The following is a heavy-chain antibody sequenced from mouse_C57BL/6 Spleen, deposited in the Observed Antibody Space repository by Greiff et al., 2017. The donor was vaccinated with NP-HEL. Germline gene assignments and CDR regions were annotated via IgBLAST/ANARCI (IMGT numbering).Heavy chain of an antibody. CDR2: IWTGGGT. CDR1: GFSLTSYA. D-gene: IGHD1-1*01. Sequence: QVQLQQSGPGLVAPSQSLSITCTVSGFSLTSYAISWVRQPPGKGLEWLGVIWTGGGTNYNSALKSRLSISKDNSKSQVFLKMNSLQTDDTARYYCAREDYYGSSLGLDYWGQGTTLTVSS. J-gene: IGHJ2*01. V-gene: IGHV2-9-1*01. CDR3: AREDYYGSSLGLDY.